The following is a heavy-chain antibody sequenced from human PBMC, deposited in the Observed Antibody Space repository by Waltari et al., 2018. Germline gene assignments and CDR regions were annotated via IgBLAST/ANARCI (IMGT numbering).Heavy chain of an antibody. D-gene: IGHD2-15*01. CDR2: SYYGGNL. V-gene: IGHV4-59*01. Sequence: QVQLQESGPRVVKPSETLSLTCTVSGGPINGYFWSCIRQPPGKGLAWVGYSYYGGNLKKNPSLESRVTISADPFKNQFSLDLTSVTAADTAVYFCARLGFYGGNSRYLDDSWGPGTLVTVSS. J-gene: IGHJ4*02. CDR1: GGPINGYF. CDR3: ARLGFYGGNSRYLDDS.